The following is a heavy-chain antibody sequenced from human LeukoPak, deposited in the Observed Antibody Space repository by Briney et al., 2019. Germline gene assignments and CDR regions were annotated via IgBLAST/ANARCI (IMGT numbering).Heavy chain of an antibody. CDR3: ARPLYYYDSSGYYRY. CDR1: GYTFTIYY. J-gene: IGHJ4*02. CDR2: INPSGGST. D-gene: IGHD3-22*01. V-gene: IGHV1-46*01. Sequence: ASVKVSSKASGYTFTIYYMHWVRHAPGQGLEWMGIINPSGGSTSYAQKLQGRVTMTRDTSTSTVYMELSSLRSEDTAVYYCARPLYYYDSSGYYRYWGQGTLVTVSS.